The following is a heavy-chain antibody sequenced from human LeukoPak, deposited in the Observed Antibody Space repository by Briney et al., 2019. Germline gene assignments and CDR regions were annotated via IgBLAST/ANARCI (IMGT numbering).Heavy chain of an antibody. CDR1: GFTFSSYW. CDR2: INGDGGST. D-gene: IGHD5-24*01. J-gene: IGHJ4*02. V-gene: IGHV3-74*03. Sequence: GGSLRLSCAASGFTFSSYWMHWVRQAPGKGLVWVSHINGDGGSTTYADSVKGRFTISRDNAKNTLCLQMNSLRAEDTAVFYCTRSLNYGFDYWGQGTLVTVSS. CDR3: TRSLNYGFDY.